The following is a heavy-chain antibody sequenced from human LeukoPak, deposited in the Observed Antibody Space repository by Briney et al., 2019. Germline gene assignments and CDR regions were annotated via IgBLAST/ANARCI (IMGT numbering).Heavy chain of an antibody. CDR3: ARGLYNNGWYYFDY. V-gene: IGHV3-33*01. Sequence: GRPLRLSCAASGFTFSSYGMHWVRQAPGKGLEWVAVIWDDGSNKNYADSVKGRFTISRDNSKNTLYLQMNSLRAEDTAMYYCARGLYNNGWYYFDYWGQGTLVTVSS. CDR1: GFTFSSYG. J-gene: IGHJ4*02. CDR2: IWDDGSNK. D-gene: IGHD6-19*01.